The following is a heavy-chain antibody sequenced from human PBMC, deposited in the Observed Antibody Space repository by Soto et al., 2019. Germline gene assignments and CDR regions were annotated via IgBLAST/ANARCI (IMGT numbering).Heavy chain of an antibody. D-gene: IGHD5-12*01. CDR2: INPSGGST. CDR3: SRESIEMATQELYYFDY. CDR1: GYTFTSYY. Sequence: ASVKVSCKASGYTFTSYYMHWVRQTPGQGLEWMGIINPSGGSTSYAQKFQGRVTMTRDTSTSTVYMELSSLRSEDTAVYYFSRESIEMATQELYYFDYWGQGTLVTVSS. J-gene: IGHJ4*02. V-gene: IGHV1-46*01.